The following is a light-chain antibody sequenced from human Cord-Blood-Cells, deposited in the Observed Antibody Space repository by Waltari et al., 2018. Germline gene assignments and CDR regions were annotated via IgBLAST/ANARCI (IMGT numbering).Light chain of an antibody. V-gene: IGKV1-39*01. J-gene: IGKJ4*01. CDR3: QQSYSTPLT. Sequence: DIQMTQSPSSLSASVGDRVPITCRGSQSISSYLNWYQQKPGKAPKLLIYAASSLQSGVPSRFSGSGSGTDVTLTISSLQPEDFATYYCQQSYSTPLTFGGGTKVEIK. CDR1: QSISSY. CDR2: AAS.